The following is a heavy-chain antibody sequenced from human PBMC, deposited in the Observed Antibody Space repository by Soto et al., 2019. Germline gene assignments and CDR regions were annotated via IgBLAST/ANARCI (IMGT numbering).Heavy chain of an antibody. Sequence: GGSLRLSCAASGFNFKKYWMHWVRQAPGKGLEWVSRISDAGSSTTYADSVKGRCSISIDNAKNTLILQMNSLRAEDTDAYYCHSSVVRPPNVGLDYWGQGTQVTVSS. CDR2: ISDAGSST. CDR1: GFNFKKYW. V-gene: IGHV3-74*01. CDR3: HSSVVRPPNVGLDY. D-gene: IGHD2-21*01. J-gene: IGHJ4*02.